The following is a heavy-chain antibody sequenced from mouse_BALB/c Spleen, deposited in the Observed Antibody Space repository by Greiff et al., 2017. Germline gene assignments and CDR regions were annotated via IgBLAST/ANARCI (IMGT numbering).Heavy chain of an antibody. CDR1: GFTFSSYA. V-gene: IGHV5-6-5*01. CDR3: ARGDPWFAY. Sequence: EVQLVESGGGLVKPGGSLKLSCAASGFTFSSYAMSWVRQTPEKRLEWVASISSGGSTYYPDSVKDRFTISRDNARNILYLQMSSLRSEDTAMYYCARGDPWFAYWGQGTLVTVSA. J-gene: IGHJ3*01. CDR2: ISSGGST.